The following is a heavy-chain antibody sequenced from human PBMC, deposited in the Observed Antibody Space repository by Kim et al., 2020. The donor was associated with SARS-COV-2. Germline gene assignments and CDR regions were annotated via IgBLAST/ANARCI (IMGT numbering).Heavy chain of an antibody. D-gene: IGHD4-17*01. Sequence: SETLSLTCTVSGGSISSYYWSWIRQPPGKGLEWIGYIYYSGSTNYNPSLKSRVTISVDTSKNQFSLKLSSVTAADTAVYYCASSAPSRMTTVTDFDYWGHGTLVTVSS. V-gene: IGHV4-59*01. J-gene: IGHJ4*01. CDR1: GGSISSYY. CDR3: ASSAPSRMTTVTDFDY. CDR2: IYYSGST.